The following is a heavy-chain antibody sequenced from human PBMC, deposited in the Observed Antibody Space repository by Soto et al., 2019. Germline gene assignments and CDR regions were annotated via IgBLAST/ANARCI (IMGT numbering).Heavy chain of an antibody. Sequence: GGSLRLSCAASGFTFSSYGMHWVRQAPGKGLEWVAVISYDGSNKYYADSVKGRFTISRDNSKNTLYLQMNSLRAEDTAVYYCAKDNNYYYYGMDVWGQGTTVTVSS. J-gene: IGHJ6*02. CDR2: ISYDGSNK. V-gene: IGHV3-30*18. CDR1: GFTFSSYG. CDR3: AKDNNYYYYGMDV.